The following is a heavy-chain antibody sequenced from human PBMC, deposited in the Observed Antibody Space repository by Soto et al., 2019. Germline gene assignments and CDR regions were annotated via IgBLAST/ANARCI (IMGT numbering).Heavy chain of an antibody. CDR1: GGSFSGYF. J-gene: IGHJ4*02. CDR3: ARNHYDSNTFYYFFDY. D-gene: IGHD3-22*01. CDR2: IFHGGST. Sequence: SETLSLTCAVCGGSFSGYFWSWILQPPGKGLEWIREIFHGGSTNYSPSLKSRVTISVDTSKNQFSLELSSVTAAETPVYYCARNHYDSNTFYYFFDYWGQGTLVTVSS. V-gene: IGHV4-34*12.